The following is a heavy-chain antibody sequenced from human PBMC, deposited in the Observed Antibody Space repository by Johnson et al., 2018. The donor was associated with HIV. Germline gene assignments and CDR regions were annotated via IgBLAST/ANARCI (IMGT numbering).Heavy chain of an antibody. Sequence: VQLVESGGGLIQPGGSLRLSCAVSGFTVSSNYMSWVRQAPGKGLEWVSVIYSGGTTNYADSVKGRFTISRDNSKNTLYLQMNSLRADDTAGYYCARDPSGSPGAFDIWGQGTMVTVSS. CDR3: ARDPSGSPGAFDI. CDR1: GFTVSSNY. J-gene: IGHJ3*02. CDR2: IYSGGTT. V-gene: IGHV3-53*01. D-gene: IGHD3-10*01.